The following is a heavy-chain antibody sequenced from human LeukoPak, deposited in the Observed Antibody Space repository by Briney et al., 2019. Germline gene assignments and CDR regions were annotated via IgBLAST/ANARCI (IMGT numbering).Heavy chain of an antibody. CDR3: ARDRIDIVVVVAATLNIDY. Sequence: ASVKVSCKASGYTFTSYGISWVRQAPGQGLEWMGWISAYNGNTNYAQKLQGRVTMTTDTSTSTAYMELRSLRSDDTAVYYCARDRIDIVVVVAATLNIDYWGQGTLVTVSS. D-gene: IGHD2-15*01. CDR2: ISAYNGNT. J-gene: IGHJ4*02. CDR1: GYTFTSYG. V-gene: IGHV1-18*01.